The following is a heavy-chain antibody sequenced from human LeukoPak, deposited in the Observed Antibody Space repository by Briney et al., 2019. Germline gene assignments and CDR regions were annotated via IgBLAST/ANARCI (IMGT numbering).Heavy chain of an antibody. D-gene: IGHD2-15*01. J-gene: IGHJ6*02. V-gene: IGHV5-51*01. CDR1: GYTFTGYY. Sequence: KVSCKASGYTFTGYYMHWVRQAPGQGLEWMGIIYPGDTDTRYSPSFQGQVTISADKSISTAYLQWSSLKASDTAMYYCARVVVGYGMDVWGQGTTVTVSS. CDR2: IYPGDTDT. CDR3: ARVVVGYGMDV.